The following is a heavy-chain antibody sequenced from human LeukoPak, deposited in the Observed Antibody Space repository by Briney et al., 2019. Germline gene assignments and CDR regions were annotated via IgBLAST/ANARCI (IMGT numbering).Heavy chain of an antibody. Sequence: GGSLRLSCAGSGLTFRSYWMHWVRQAPGKGLVWVSRINSDGRSTKYADSVKGRFTISRDNAKNTLYLQMNSLRAEDTAVYYCARSAYPGNSVIEDWGRGTLVTVSS. D-gene: IGHD4-23*01. J-gene: IGHJ4*02. CDR2: INSDGRST. CDR3: ARSAYPGNSVIED. CDR1: GLTFRSYW. V-gene: IGHV3-74*01.